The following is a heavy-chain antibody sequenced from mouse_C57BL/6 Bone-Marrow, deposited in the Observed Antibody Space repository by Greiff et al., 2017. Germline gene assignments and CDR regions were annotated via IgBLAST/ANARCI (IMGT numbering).Heavy chain of an antibody. V-gene: IGHV1-69*01. D-gene: IGHD1-1*01. CDR3: ARSYYYGSSYVWYFDV. CDR1: GYTFTSYW. CDR2: IDPSDSYT. J-gene: IGHJ1*03. Sequence: QVQLQQPGAELVMPGASVKLSCKASGYTFTSYWMHWVKQRPGQGLEWIGEIDPSDSYTNYNQKFKGKSTLTVDKSSSTAYMQLRSLTSEDSAVYYCARSYYYGSSYVWYFDVWGTGTTVTVSS.